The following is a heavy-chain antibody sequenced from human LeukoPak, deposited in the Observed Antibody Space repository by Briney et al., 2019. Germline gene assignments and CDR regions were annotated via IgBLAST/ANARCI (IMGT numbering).Heavy chain of an antibody. J-gene: IGHJ4*02. CDR1: GFPFNIYT. V-gene: IGHV3-23*01. D-gene: IGHD6-19*01. Sequence: GGSLRLSCAASGFPFNIYTLTWVRQAPGKGLEWVSVISDNGDYTYYADSVRGRFTISRDNSRHTLYLQMSSLRAEDTAIYYCARSRGIYDNSGWRTFDYWGQGTLVTVST. CDR2: ISDNGDYT. CDR3: ARSRGIYDNSGWRTFDY.